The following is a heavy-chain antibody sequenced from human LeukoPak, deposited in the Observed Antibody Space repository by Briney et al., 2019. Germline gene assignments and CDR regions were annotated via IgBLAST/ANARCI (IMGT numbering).Heavy chain of an antibody. V-gene: IGHV1-69*05. CDR1: GGTFSSYA. CDR2: IIPIFGTA. CDR3: ARGPVERFLEWLPPYYYYYYMDV. D-gene: IGHD3-3*01. Sequence: SVKVSCKASGGTFSSYAISWVRQATGRGLEWMGGIIPIFGTANYAQKFQGRVTITTDESTSTAYMELSSLRSEDTAVYYCARGPVERFLEWLPPYYYYYYMDVWGKGTTVTVSS. J-gene: IGHJ6*03.